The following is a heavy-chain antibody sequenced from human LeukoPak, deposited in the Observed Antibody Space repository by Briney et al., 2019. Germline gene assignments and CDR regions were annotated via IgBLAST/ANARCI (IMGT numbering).Heavy chain of an antibody. Sequence: APVKVSCKASGYTFTGYYMHRVRQAPGQGLEWMGWINPNSGGTDYAQNLQGRVTMTRDTSISTAYMELSGLRSDDTAVYYCARAGYNWSQYYFDYWGQGTLVTVSS. CDR3: ARAGYNWSQYYFDY. CDR1: GYTFTGYY. V-gene: IGHV1-2*02. D-gene: IGHD1-20*01. CDR2: INPNSGGT. J-gene: IGHJ4*02.